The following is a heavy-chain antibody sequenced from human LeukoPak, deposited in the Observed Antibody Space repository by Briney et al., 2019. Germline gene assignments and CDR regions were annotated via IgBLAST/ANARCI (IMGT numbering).Heavy chain of an antibody. Sequence: PGGSLRLSCAASGFTVNNYYMTWVRQAPGKGLECVSILYSGGMTYYADSVKGRFTISTDTSKNTVNLQMNSLRAEDTAIHYCARMFGGNYYGYYFDYWGQGSMLTVSS. V-gene: IGHV3-53*01. CDR2: LYSGGMT. CDR1: GFTVNNYY. D-gene: IGHD1-26*01. CDR3: ARMFGGNYYGYYFDY. J-gene: IGHJ4*02.